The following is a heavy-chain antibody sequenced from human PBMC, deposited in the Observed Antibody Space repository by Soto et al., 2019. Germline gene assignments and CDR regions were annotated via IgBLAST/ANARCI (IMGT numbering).Heavy chain of an antibody. J-gene: IGHJ4*02. CDR1: GFTVNSNY. CDR2: VHPGGTT. CDR3: ARDPPGLGSSSFDF. V-gene: IGHV3-66*01. Sequence: GGPLRLSCAASGFTVNSNYMSWFRQAPGKGLECVSVVHPGGTTSYADSVKGRFTVSRDNSKNILYLQMNTLRAEDTAVYYCARDPPGLGSSSFDFWGQGTLVTVS. D-gene: IGHD6-6*01.